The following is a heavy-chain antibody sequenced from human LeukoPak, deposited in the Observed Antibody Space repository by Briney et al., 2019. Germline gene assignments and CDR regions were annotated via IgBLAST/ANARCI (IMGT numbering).Heavy chain of an antibody. CDR3: ARERELGHYFDY. CDR1: GGSISSGGYY. D-gene: IGHD3-10*01. Sequence: SQTLSLTCTVSGGSISSGGYYWSWIRQHPGKGLEWIGYIYYSGSTYYDPSLKSRVTISVDTSKNQFSLKLSSVTAADTAVYYCARERELGHYFDYWGQGTLVTVSS. J-gene: IGHJ4*02. V-gene: IGHV4-31*03. CDR2: IYYSGST.